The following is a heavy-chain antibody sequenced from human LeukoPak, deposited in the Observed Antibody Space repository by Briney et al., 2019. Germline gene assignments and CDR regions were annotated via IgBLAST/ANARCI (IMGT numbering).Heavy chain of an antibody. Sequence: AETLSLTCTVSGGSISSDYWSWIRQPPGKGLEWIGYIYYRGSTNYNPSLKSRVTISVDTSKNQFSLKLSSVTAADTAVYYCARLSGYSSGHYYSDYWGQGTLVTVSS. J-gene: IGHJ4*02. CDR1: GGSISSDY. CDR3: ARLSGYSSGHYYSDY. D-gene: IGHD3-22*01. CDR2: IYYRGST. V-gene: IGHV4-59*01.